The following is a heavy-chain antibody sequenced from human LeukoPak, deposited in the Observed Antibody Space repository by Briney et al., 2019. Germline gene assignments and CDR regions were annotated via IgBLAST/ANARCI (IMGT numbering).Heavy chain of an antibody. J-gene: IGHJ4*02. CDR2: INHSGST. Sequence: PSETLSLTCAVYGGSFSGYYWSWIRQPPGKGLEWIGEINHSGSTNYNPSLKSRVTISVDTSKNQFSLKLSSVTAADTAVYYCARGRTDWRRRTVTSRNFDYWGQGTLVTVSS. D-gene: IGHD3-9*01. V-gene: IGHV4-34*01. CDR1: GGSFSGYY. CDR3: ARGRTDWRRRTVTSRNFDY.